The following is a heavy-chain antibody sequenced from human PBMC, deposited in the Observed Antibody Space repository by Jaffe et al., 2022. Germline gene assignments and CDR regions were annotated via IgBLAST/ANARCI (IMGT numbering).Heavy chain of an antibody. CDR3: AKDFESSWAAFDI. V-gene: IGHV3-30*02. D-gene: IGHD6-13*01. J-gene: IGHJ3*02. CDR2: TRYDGVNK. Sequence: QVQLVESGGGVVQPGGSLSLSCAASGFTFSSYGMHWVRQAPGKGLAWVAFTRYDGVNKYYADSVKGRFTISRDNSKNTLYLQMNSLRAEDTAMYYCAKDFESSWAAFDIWGQGTMVTVSS. CDR1: GFTFSSYG.